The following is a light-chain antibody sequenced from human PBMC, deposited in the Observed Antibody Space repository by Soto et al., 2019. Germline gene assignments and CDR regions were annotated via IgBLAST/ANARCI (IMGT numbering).Light chain of an antibody. CDR3: SSYAGSNNYV. CDR1: SSDVGAYNY. J-gene: IGLJ1*01. V-gene: IGLV2-8*01. CDR2: EVS. Sequence: SALTQPPSASGSPGQSVTISCTGTSSDVGAYNYVSWYQQHPGKAPKLMIYEVSKRPSGVPDRFSGSKSGNTASLTVSWLQAEDEADYYCSSYAGSNNYVFGTGTKLTVL.